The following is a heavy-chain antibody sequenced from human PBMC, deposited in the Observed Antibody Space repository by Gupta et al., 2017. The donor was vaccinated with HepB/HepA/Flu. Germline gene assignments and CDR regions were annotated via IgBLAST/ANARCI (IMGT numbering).Heavy chain of an antibody. CDR1: GFTFSSYA. J-gene: IGHJ6*02. Sequence: EVQLLESGGGLVQPGGSLRLSCAASGFTFSSYAMSWVRQAPGKGLEWVSAISGSGGSTYYADSVKGRFTISRDNSKNTLYLQMNSLRAEDTAVYYCAKDLKWNRFLEWFYYYGMDVWGQGTTVTVSS. V-gene: IGHV3-23*01. CDR2: ISGSGGST. D-gene: IGHD3-3*01. CDR3: AKDLKWNRFLEWFYYYGMDV.